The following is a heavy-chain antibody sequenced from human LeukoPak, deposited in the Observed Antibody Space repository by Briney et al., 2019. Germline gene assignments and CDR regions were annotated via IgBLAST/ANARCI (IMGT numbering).Heavy chain of an antibody. J-gene: IGHJ3*02. CDR3: AREEALRGFDI. CDR1: GGSISSNY. CDR2: IYYSGST. Sequence: SETLSLTCTVSGGSISSNYWSWIRQPPGKGLEWIGYIYYSGSTNYNPSLKSRVTISVDTSKNQFSLKLSSVTAADTAVYYCAREEALRGFDIWGQGTMVTVSS. D-gene: IGHD5/OR15-5a*01. V-gene: IGHV4-59*01.